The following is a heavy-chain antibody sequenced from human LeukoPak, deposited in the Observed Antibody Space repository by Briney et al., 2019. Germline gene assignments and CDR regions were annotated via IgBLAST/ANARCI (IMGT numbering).Heavy chain of an antibody. CDR2: TRNKANSYST. J-gene: IGHJ6*03. Sequence: GGSLRLSCAASGFIFSDHYMDWVRQAPGKGLEWVGRTRNKANSYSTEYAASVKGRFTISTDDSKNSLYLQMNSLKTEDTAVYYCAREARVLCYMDVWGKGTTVTVSS. D-gene: IGHD2-21*01. CDR1: GFIFSDHY. CDR3: AREARVLCYMDV. V-gene: IGHV3-72*01.